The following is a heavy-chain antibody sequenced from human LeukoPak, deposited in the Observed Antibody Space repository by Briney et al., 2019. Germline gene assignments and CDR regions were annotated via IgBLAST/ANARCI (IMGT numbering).Heavy chain of an antibody. Sequence: GGSLRLSCTASGFSFRTYNLHWVRQAPGKGLEWVSHIRYTSETFYADSVEGRFTISRDHARNSLYLQMNNLRGEDTAIYYCARDAGNSGYGCDLWGQGTLVTVSS. V-gene: IGHV3-48*01. CDR3: ARDAGNSGYGCDL. CDR1: GFSFRTYN. D-gene: IGHD5-12*01. J-gene: IGHJ5*02. CDR2: IRYTSET.